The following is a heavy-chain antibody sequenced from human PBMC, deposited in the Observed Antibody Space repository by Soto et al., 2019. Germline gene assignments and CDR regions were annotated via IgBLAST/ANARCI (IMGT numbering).Heavy chain of an antibody. J-gene: IGHJ4*02. V-gene: IGHV3-23*01. CDR2: ISGNGGST. D-gene: IGHD6-13*01. CDR1: GFTFSSYA. CDR3: AKDGSSWSYYFDY. Sequence: EVPLLESGGGLVQPGGSLRLSCAASGFTFSSYAMSWVRQAPGKGLEWVSAISGNGGSTYYADSVKGRFTISRDNSKNTLYLQMNSLRAEDTAVYYCAKDGSSWSYYFDYWGQGTLVTVSS.